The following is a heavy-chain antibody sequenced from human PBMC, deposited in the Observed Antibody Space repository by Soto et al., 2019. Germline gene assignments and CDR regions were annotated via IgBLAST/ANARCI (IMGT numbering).Heavy chain of an antibody. CDR3: ARERYCSSTSCYDNPYYHYYMDV. V-gene: IGHV4-31*03. Sequence: SETLSLTCTVSGGSISSGGYYWSWIRQHPGKGLEWIGYIYYSGSTYYNPSLKSRVTISVDTSKNQFSLKLSSVTAADTAVYYCARERYCSSTSCYDNPYYHYYMDVWGKGTTVTVSS. CDR1: GGSISSGGYY. J-gene: IGHJ6*03. CDR2: IYYSGST. D-gene: IGHD2-2*01.